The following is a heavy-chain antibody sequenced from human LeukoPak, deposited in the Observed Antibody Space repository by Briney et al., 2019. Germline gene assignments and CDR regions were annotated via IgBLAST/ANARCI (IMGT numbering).Heavy chain of an antibody. CDR2: IGTAGDT. Sequence: GGSLRLSCAASGFTFSSFDMHWVRQATGKGLEWVSVIGTAGDTYYPGSVKGRFTISRENAKNSLYLQMNSLRAGDTAVYYCARGSYDTSGIDYWGQGTLVTVSS. CDR3: ARGSYDTSGIDY. J-gene: IGHJ4*02. V-gene: IGHV3-13*01. CDR1: GFTFSSFD. D-gene: IGHD3-22*01.